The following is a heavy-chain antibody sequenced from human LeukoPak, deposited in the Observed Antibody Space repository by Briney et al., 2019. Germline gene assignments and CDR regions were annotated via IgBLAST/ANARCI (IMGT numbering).Heavy chain of an antibody. J-gene: IGHJ5*02. D-gene: IGHD6-13*01. CDR3: AKSPRSAADNWFDP. Sequence: GGSLRLSCAASGFTFSTYAMNWVRQAPGKGLEWVSGISGGGGSTYYADSAKGQFTISRDNSKNTLYLQMNSLTVEDTAVYYCAKSPRSAADNWFDPWGQGTLVTVSS. CDR2: ISGGGGST. V-gene: IGHV3-23*01. CDR1: GFTFSTYA.